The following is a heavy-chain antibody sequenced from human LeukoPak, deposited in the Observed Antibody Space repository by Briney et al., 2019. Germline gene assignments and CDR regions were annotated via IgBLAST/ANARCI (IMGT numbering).Heavy chain of an antibody. CDR1: GFTFSSYS. CDR3: ARVGHSYGPTSYYYYMDV. V-gene: IGHV3-21*01. D-gene: IGHD5-18*01. CDR2: ISSSSYI. Sequence: KPGGSLRLSCAASGFTFSSYSMNWVRQAPGKGLEWVSSISSSSYIYYADSVKGRFTISRDNAKNSLYLQMNSLRAEDTAVYYCARVGHSYGPTSYYYYMDVWGKGTTVTVSS. J-gene: IGHJ6*03.